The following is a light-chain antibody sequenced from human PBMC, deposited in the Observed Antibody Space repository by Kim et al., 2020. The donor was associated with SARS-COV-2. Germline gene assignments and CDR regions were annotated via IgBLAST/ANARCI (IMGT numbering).Light chain of an antibody. CDR3: YSYAGSYTWV. CDR2: DVT. Sequence: GQSVTISFTRTNNDVGGFNYVSWYQQHPRKAPKLMIYDVTERPSGVPDRFSGSKSGNTASLTISGLQAEDEADYYCYSYAGSYTWVFGGGTQLTVL. J-gene: IGLJ3*02. V-gene: IGLV2-11*03. CDR1: NNDVGGFNY.